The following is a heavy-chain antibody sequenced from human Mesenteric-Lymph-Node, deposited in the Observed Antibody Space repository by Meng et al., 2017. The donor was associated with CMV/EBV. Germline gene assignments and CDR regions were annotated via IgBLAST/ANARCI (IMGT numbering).Heavy chain of an antibody. D-gene: IGHD5-12*01. V-gene: IGHV4-59*01. Sequence: ESLKISCTVSGGSISSYYWSWIRQPPGKGLEWIGYIYYSGSTNYNPSLKSRVTISVDTSKNQFSLKLSSVTAADTAVYYCARVAYDSWYFDLWGRGTLVTVSS. CDR3: ARVAYDSWYFDL. J-gene: IGHJ2*01. CDR2: IYYSGST. CDR1: GGSISSYY.